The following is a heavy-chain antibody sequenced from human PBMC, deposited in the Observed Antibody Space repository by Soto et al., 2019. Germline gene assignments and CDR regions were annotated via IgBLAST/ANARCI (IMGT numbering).Heavy chain of an antibody. V-gene: IGHV5-51*01. CDR1: GYTFTSYW. Sequence: GESLKISCKVSGYTFTSYWIAWVRQMPGKGLEWMGVIYPADSDTRYSPSFEGQVTISVDKSISTAYLQWSSLKASDTAMYYCARLNIATSGPFDYWGQGTLVTVSS. D-gene: IGHD6-13*01. CDR2: IYPADSDT. J-gene: IGHJ4*02. CDR3: ARLNIATSGPFDY.